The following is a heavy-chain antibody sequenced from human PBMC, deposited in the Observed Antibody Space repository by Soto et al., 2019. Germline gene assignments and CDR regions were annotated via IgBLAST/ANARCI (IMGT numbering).Heavy chain of an antibody. CDR3: ARQYVSVPTIPMLSYDF. CDR2: IFPSDSDT. V-gene: IGHV5-51*01. CDR1: GYTFSAYW. J-gene: IGHJ4*02. Sequence: PGESLKISCKGSGYTFSAYWIAWVRQMPGKGLEWMGLIFPSDSDTRYSPSFQGQVTISVDKSIGTAYLQWSSLKASDTAIYYCARQYVSVPTIPMLSYDFWGQGTLVTVSS. D-gene: IGHD5-12*01.